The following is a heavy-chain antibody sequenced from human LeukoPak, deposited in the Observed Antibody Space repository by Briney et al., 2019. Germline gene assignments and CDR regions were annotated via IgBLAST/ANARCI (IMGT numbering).Heavy chain of an antibody. Sequence: SETLSLTCAVYGGSFSDYYWSWIRQPPGKGLEWIGEINHSGSTNYNPSLKSRVTISVDTSKNQFSLKLSSVTAADTAVYYCVHTAMVGYYYMDVWGKGTTVTVSS. D-gene: IGHD5-18*01. CDR1: GGSFSDYY. CDR2: INHSGST. CDR3: VHTAMVGYYYMDV. J-gene: IGHJ6*03. V-gene: IGHV4-34*01.